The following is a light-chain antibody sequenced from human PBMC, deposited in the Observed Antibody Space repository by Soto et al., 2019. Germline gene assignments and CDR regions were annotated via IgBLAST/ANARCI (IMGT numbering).Light chain of an antibody. J-gene: IGKJ1*01. CDR1: QSVSRY. V-gene: IGKV3-11*01. Sequence: EIVLTQSPATLYLSPGERATLSCRASQSVSRYLAWYQQKPGQAPRLLIYDASTRATGIPARFSGSGSGTDFTLTISSLEPEDFAVYYCQQRSNWPPTFGQGTKVEIK. CDR3: QQRSNWPPT. CDR2: DAS.